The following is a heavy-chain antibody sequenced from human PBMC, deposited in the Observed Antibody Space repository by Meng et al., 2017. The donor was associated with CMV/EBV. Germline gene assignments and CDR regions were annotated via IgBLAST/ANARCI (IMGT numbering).Heavy chain of an antibody. J-gene: IGHJ5*02. D-gene: IGHD2-2*01. Sequence: QQEAGPGLAKASETLSLTCTVSGGSHSSSSYYWGWIRQPPGKGLEWIGSIYYSGSTYYNPSLKSRVTISVDTSKNQFSLKMSSVTAADTAVYYCARDRDIVVVPGDPWFDPWGQGTLVTVSS. CDR2: IYYSGST. CDR3: ARDRDIVVVPGDPWFDP. V-gene: IGHV4-39*07. CDR1: GGSHSSSSYY.